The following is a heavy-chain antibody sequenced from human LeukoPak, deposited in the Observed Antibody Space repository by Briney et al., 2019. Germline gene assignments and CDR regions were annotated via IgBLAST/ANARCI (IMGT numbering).Heavy chain of an antibody. CDR2: FDPEDGET. Sequence: ASVKVSCKASGHSLSELSTHWVRQAPGKGLEWMGGFDPEDGETIYAQKFQGRVTMTEDTSTGTAHMELRGLRPDDTAVYYCARDDGRNWGQVGGYWGQGTLVTVSS. CDR3: ARDDGRNWGQVGGY. V-gene: IGHV1-24*01. J-gene: IGHJ4*02. D-gene: IGHD7-27*01. CDR1: GHSLSELS.